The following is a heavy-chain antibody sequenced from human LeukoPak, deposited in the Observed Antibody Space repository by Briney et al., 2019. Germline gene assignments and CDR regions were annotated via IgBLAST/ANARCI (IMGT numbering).Heavy chain of an antibody. CDR1: GFTFSNYW. D-gene: IGHD2-2*01. CDR2: INEDGSVE. Sequence: PGGSLRLSCAASGFTFSNYWMTWVRQAPGRGLGWLANINEDGSVEYYVDSMGGRLTISRDNAKKSLYLQMNNLRADDTAVYYCARTDTPNCVSTTCYFYFYYYMDVWGKGTTVT. V-gene: IGHV3-7*01. CDR3: ARTDTPNCVSTTCYFYFYYYMDV. J-gene: IGHJ6*03.